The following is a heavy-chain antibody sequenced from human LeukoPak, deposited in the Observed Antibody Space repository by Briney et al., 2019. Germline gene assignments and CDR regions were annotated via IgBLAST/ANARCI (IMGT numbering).Heavy chain of an antibody. V-gene: IGHV3-7*01. D-gene: IGHD2-8*02. Sequence: PGGSLRLSCAASGFTFSTYWMSWVRQAPGKGLEWVANIKEDGSERYYVDSVKGRFTICRDNPRNSPYLQMNSLRAEDTAVYYCARDYWASDYWGQGTLVTVSS. CDR3: ARDYWASDY. CDR2: IKEDGSER. J-gene: IGHJ4*02. CDR1: GFTFSTYW.